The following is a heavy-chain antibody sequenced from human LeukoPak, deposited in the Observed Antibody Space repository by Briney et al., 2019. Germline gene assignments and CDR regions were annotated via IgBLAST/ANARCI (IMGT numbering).Heavy chain of an antibody. CDR3: ASHYDSSGYYTDY. V-gene: IGHV3-21*01. J-gene: IGHJ4*02. Sequence: NTGGSLRLSCAASGFTFSSYSMNWVRLAPGKGLEWVSSISSSSSYIYYADSVKGRFTISRDNAKNSLYLQMNSLRAEDTAVYYCASHYDSSGYYTDYWGQGTLVTVSS. CDR2: ISSSSSYI. D-gene: IGHD3-22*01. CDR1: GFTFSSYS.